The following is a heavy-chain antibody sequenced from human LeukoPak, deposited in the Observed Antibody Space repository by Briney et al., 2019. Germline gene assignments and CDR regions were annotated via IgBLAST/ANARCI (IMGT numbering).Heavy chain of an antibody. CDR2: ISNSGGRT. CDR1: GFTFSSYS. CDR3: AKSYNGYESKPDY. Sequence: GGSLRLSCAASGFTFSSYSMNWVRQAPGRGLEWVSSISNSGGRTFYTDSVKGRFTISRDNSKITLYLQMNSLRAEDTAVYYCAKSYNGYESKPDYWGQGTLVTVSS. V-gene: IGHV3-23*01. D-gene: IGHD5-12*01. J-gene: IGHJ4*02.